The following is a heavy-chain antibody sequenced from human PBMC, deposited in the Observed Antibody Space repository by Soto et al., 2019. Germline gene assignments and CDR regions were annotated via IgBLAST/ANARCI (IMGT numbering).Heavy chain of an antibody. CDR2: IFSNDEK. CDR1: GFSLSNARMG. D-gene: IGHD5-12*01. CDR3: AQIDGYNFIRY. Sequence: QVTLKESGPVLVKPTETLTLTCTVSGFSLSNARMGVSWIRQPPGKALEWLAHIFSNDEKSYSTSLKSRLTISKDTSKSQVVLTMTNMDPVDTATYYCAQIDGYNFIRYWGQGTLVTVSS. V-gene: IGHV2-26*01. J-gene: IGHJ4*02.